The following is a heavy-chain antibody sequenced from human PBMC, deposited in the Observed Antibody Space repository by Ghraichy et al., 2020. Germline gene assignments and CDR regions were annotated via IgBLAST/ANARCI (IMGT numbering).Heavy chain of an antibody. V-gene: IGHV1-69*04. CDR2: IIPILGIA. Sequence: SVKVSCKASGGTFSSYAISWVRQAPGQGLEWMGRIIPILGIANYAQKFQGRVTITADKSTSTAYMELSSLRSEDTAVYYCARGGVSVDATQYHDAFDIWGQGTMVTVSS. J-gene: IGHJ3*02. D-gene: IGHD4-23*01. CDR1: GGTFSSYA. CDR3: ARGGVSVDATQYHDAFDI.